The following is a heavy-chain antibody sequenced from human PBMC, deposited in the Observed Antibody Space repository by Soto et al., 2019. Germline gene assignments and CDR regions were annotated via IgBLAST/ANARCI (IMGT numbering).Heavy chain of an antibody. V-gene: IGHV3-11*01. D-gene: IGHD6-13*01. CDR2: ISSSGSTI. Sequence: GGSLRLSCAASGFTFSDYYMSWIRQAPGKGLEWVSYISSSGSTIYYADSVKGRFTISRDNAKNSRYLQMNSLRAEDTAVYYCAREIAPNYYYYMDVWGKGTTVTVSS. J-gene: IGHJ6*03. CDR3: AREIAPNYYYYMDV. CDR1: GFTFSDYY.